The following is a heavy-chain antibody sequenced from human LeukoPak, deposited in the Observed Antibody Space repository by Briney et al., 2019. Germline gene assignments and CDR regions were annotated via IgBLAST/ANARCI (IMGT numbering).Heavy chain of an antibody. D-gene: IGHD2-2*02. Sequence: PGGSLRLSCAASGFTFSSYSMNWVRQAPGKGLEWVSSISSSSYIYYADSVKGRFTISRDNAKNSLYLQMNSLRAEDTAVYYCARVYCSSTSCYRENYYYYMDVWGKGTTVTVSS. CDR1: GFTFSSYS. J-gene: IGHJ6*03. CDR2: ISSSSYI. V-gene: IGHV3-21*01. CDR3: ARVYCSSTSCYRENYYYYMDV.